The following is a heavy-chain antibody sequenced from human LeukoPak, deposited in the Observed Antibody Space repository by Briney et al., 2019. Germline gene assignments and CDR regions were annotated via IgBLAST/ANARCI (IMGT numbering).Heavy chain of an antibody. CDR2: VYYSGST. CDR3: ARISGSYFDY. Sequence: SETLSLTCTVSGGSISTYYWNWIRQPPGKGLEWIGYVYYSGSTYYNPSLKSRVTISVDTSKNQFSLKLSSVTAADTAVYYCARISGSYFDYWGQGTLVTVSS. J-gene: IGHJ4*02. D-gene: IGHD1-26*01. CDR1: GGSISTYY. V-gene: IGHV4-59*04.